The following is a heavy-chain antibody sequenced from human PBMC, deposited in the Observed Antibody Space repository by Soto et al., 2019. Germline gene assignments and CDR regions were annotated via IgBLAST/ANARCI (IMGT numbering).Heavy chain of an antibody. V-gene: IGHV3-53*01. Sequence: GGLLRLPCAASGFTVSSNYMSWVRQAPGKGLEWVSVIYSGGSTYYADSVKGRFTISRDNSKNTLYLQMNSLRAEDTAVYYCAGGGELSTLFDYWGQGTLVTVSS. D-gene: IGHD3-16*02. CDR3: AGGGELSTLFDY. CDR2: IYSGGST. J-gene: IGHJ4*02. CDR1: GFTVSSNY.